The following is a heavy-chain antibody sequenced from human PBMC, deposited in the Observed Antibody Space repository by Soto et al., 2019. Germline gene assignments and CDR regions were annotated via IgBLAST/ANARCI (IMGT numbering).Heavy chain of an antibody. V-gene: IGHV3-30-3*01. Sequence: QVQLVESGGGVVQPGRSLRLSCAASGFTFSSYAMHWVRQAPGKGLEWVAVISYDGSNKYYADSVKGRFTISRDNSKNTLYLQMNSLRAEDTAVYYWARDRSIAVDYWGQGTLVTVSS. D-gene: IGHD6-6*01. J-gene: IGHJ4*02. CDR3: ARDRSIAVDY. CDR2: ISYDGSNK. CDR1: GFTFSSYA.